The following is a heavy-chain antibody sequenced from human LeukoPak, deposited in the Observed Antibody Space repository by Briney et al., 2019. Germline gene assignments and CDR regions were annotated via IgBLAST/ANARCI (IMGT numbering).Heavy chain of an antibody. CDR2: MNPNSGNT. Sequence: RRGSVKVSCKASGYTFTSYVINWVRQATGQELEWMGWMNPNSGNTGYAQKFQGRVTITRNTTISTAYMELSSLRSGDTAVYYCASFSPGTETGDIPHPWGQGTLVTVSS. CDR3: ASFSPGTETGDIPHP. V-gene: IGHV1-8*03. CDR1: GYTFTSYV. D-gene: IGHD7-27*01. J-gene: IGHJ5*02.